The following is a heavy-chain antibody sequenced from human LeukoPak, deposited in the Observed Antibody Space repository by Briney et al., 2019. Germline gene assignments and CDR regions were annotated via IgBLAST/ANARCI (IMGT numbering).Heavy chain of an antibody. J-gene: IGHJ4*02. CDR3: ARVKPGTYYYGSGIDY. CDR1: GYSFTSYW. V-gene: IGHV5-51*01. D-gene: IGHD3-10*01. Sequence: GESLKISCKGSGYSFTSYWIGWVRRMPGKGLEWMGIIYPGDSDTRYSPSFQGQVTISADKSISTAYLQWSSLKASDTAMYYCARVKPGTYYYGSGIDYWGQGTLVTVSS. CDR2: IYPGDSDT.